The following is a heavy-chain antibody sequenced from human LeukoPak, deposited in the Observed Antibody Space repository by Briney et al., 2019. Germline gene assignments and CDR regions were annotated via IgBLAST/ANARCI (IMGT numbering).Heavy chain of an antibody. V-gene: IGHV3-21*01. D-gene: IGHD1-20*01. CDR3: ARDNWNDAPGGFDP. CDR2: ITRSSTST. Sequence: GSLRLSCAASGFTFSSYSMNWVRQAPGKGLEWVSSITRSSTSTYYTDSVRGRFTIYRDNAKNSLYLQMNSLRAEDTAVYYCARDNWNDAPGGFDPWGQGTLVTVSS. CDR1: GFTFSSYS. J-gene: IGHJ5*02.